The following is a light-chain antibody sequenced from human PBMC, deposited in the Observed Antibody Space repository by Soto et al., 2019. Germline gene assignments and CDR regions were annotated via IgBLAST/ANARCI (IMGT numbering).Light chain of an antibody. CDR2: GAS. Sequence: EIVLTQSPGTLSLSPGERASLSCRASQSIKNSYLAWYQQKRGQAPRLLIYGASSRATGIPDRFSGSGSGTDFTLTISRLEPEDLAVYYCQQYGGSPPSITFGQGTRLEIK. V-gene: IGKV3-20*01. J-gene: IGKJ5*01. CDR3: QQYGGSPPSIT. CDR1: QSIKNSY.